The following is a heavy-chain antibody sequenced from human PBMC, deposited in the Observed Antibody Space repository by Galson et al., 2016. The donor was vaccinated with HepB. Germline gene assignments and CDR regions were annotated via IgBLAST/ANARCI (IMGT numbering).Heavy chain of an antibody. Sequence: TLSLTCTVSGGSISSGSHFWSWIRQPAGKGLEWIGRIYVSGSTNYSPSLRSRVTILLDTSKNQFSLRLNSVTAADTAVYYCASVKGWGYDYWGQGTLVTVSA. V-gene: IGHV4-61*02. D-gene: IGHD3-16*01. J-gene: IGHJ4*02. CDR2: IYVSGST. CDR3: ASVKGWGYDY. CDR1: GGSISSGSHF.